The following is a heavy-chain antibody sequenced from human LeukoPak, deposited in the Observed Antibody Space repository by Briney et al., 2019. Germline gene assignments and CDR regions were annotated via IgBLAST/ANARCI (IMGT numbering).Heavy chain of an antibody. D-gene: IGHD3-10*01. V-gene: IGHV1-46*01. Sequence: ASVKVSCKASGYTFTNYYMHWVRQAPGQGLEWVGIINPSGGSTSYARKFQGRVTMTRDTSTSTVYMELSSLRSEDTAVYYCARAGSITILRGVTGSQFDYWGQGTLVTVSS. CDR2: INPSGGST. CDR3: ARAGSITILRGVTGSQFDY. J-gene: IGHJ4*02. CDR1: GYTFTNYY.